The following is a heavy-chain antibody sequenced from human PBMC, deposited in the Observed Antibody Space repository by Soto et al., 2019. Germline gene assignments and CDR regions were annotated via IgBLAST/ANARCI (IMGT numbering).Heavy chain of an antibody. Sequence: QVQLVEAGGGVVQPGRSLRLSCTASGFTFSTYGMHWVRQAPGKGLEWVTVIWYDGSNKYYADSVKGRFTISRDNSKNTLYLQMNSLRADDTAVYYCARGGGSGSSFVGYYYYTLDGWGQGTTVTVSS. CDR3: ARGGGSGSSFVGYYYYTLDG. J-gene: IGHJ6*02. D-gene: IGHD1-26*01. CDR2: IWYDGSNK. CDR1: GFTFSTYG. V-gene: IGHV3-33*01.